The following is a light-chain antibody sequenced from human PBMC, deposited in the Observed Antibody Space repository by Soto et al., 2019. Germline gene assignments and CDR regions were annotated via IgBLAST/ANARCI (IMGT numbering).Light chain of an antibody. CDR2: RGT. CDR3: CSSAPESTYV. J-gene: IGLJ1*01. V-gene: IGLV2-23*01. CDR1: SNDVGAYDS. Sequence: QSVLAQPASVSGSPGQSITISCTGTSNDVGAYDSVSWYQQHPHKAPQVIIYRGTQRPSGASNRFSASTSGNAASLTISGPQADDEADYFCCSSAPESTYVCGTGTKVTVL.